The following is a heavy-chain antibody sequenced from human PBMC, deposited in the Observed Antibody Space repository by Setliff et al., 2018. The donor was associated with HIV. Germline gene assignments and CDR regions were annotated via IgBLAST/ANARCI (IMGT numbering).Heavy chain of an antibody. V-gene: IGHV4-39*01. J-gene: IGHJ6*03. Sequence: KTSETLSLTCTASYATLSTADYYWTWIRQPPGKGLEWIGTVCYSGGTYYNPSLMGRVTISIDTSKNQFSLNLNSVTAADTAVYYCARVSPLTHYYYMDMWGKGTTVTVSS. CDR3: ARVSPLTHYYYMDM. CDR2: VCYSGGT. CDR1: YATLSTADYY. D-gene: IGHD7-27*01.